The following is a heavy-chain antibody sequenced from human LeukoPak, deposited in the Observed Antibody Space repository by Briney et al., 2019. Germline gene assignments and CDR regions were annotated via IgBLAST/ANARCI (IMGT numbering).Heavy chain of an antibody. D-gene: IGHD3-10*01. CDR3: ARQGRGRYYYYMDV. CDR2: IYHSGST. V-gene: IGHV4-4*02. J-gene: IGHJ6*03. Sequence: SGTLSLTCAVSGGSISSSNWWSWVRQPPGKGLEWIGEIYHSGSTNYNPSLKSRVTISVDKSKNQFSLKLSSVTAADTAVYYCARQGRGRYYYYMDVWGKGTTVTISS. CDR1: GGSISSSNW.